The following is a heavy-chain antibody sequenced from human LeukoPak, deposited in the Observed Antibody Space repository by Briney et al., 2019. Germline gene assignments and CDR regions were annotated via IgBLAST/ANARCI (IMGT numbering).Heavy chain of an antibody. CDR1: GGSSSGYY. CDR3: ARVPGVATMFFEYYYYMDV. V-gene: IGHV4-34*01. J-gene: IGHJ6*03. CDR2: INNSGIT. Sequence: PSETLSLTCAVYGGSSSGYYWSWIRQHPGKGLEWIGEINNSGITNPNPSLKRRVNIPVHTTKNQFPLNLSYVVAADTAVYYCARVPGVATMFFEYYYYMDVWGKGTTVTISS. D-gene: IGHD5-12*01.